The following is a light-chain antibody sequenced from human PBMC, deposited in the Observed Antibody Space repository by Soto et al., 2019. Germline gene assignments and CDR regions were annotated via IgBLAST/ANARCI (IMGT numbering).Light chain of an antibody. V-gene: IGKV1-39*01. CDR3: QHSYSTPT. Sequence: DIQMTQSPSSLSASVGDRVTITCRASQSISSYLNWYQQKPGKAPKLLIYAASSLQSGVPSRFSGSVSGKVFTLTISILQPEDFATYYCQHSYSTPTFGQGTKVEIK. CDR2: AAS. J-gene: IGKJ1*01. CDR1: QSISSY.